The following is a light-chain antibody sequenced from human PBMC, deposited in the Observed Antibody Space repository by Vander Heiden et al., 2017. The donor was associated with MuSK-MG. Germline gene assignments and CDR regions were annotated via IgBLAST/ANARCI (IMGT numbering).Light chain of an antibody. V-gene: IGLV2-14*01. J-gene: IGLJ1*01. CDR2: EVS. CDR1: SSDVGGYNY. CDR3: SSCTSSSTPYV. Sequence: SALTQPASVSGSPGQSITISCTGTSSDVGGYNYVSWYQQHPGKAPKLMIYEVSNRPSGVSNRFSGSKSGNTASLTIYGLQAEDEADYYCSSCTSSSTPYVFGTGTKVTVL.